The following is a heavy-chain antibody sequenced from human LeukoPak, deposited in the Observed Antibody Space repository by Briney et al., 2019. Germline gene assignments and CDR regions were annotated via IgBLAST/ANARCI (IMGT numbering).Heavy chain of an antibody. J-gene: IGHJ4*02. V-gene: IGHV1-2*02. Sequence: ASVKVSCKASGYTLTGYYMHWVRQAPGQGLEWMGWINPNSGGTNYAQKFQGRVTMTRDTSISTAYMELSRLRSDDTAVYYCARGGLLWFEELPIGRPFDYWGQGTLVTVSS. D-gene: IGHD3-10*01. CDR1: GYTLTGYY. CDR2: INPNSGGT. CDR3: ARGGLLWFEELPIGRPFDY.